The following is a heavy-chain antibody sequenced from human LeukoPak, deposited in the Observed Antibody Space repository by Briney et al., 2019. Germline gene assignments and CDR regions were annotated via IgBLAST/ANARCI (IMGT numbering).Heavy chain of an antibody. J-gene: IGHJ4*02. Sequence: SETLSLTCAVYGGSFSGYYWSWIRQPPGKGLEWIGEINHSGSTNYNPSLTSRVTISVDTSKNQFSLKLSSVTAADTAVCYCARESGYGNFYYFDYWGQGTLVTVSS. D-gene: IGHD5-12*01. CDR1: GGSFSGYY. CDR3: ARESGYGNFYYFDY. V-gene: IGHV4-34*01. CDR2: INHSGST.